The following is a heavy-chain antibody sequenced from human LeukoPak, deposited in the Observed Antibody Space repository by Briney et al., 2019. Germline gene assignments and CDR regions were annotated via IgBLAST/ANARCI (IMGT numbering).Heavy chain of an antibody. Sequence: GGSLRLSCAASGFTVSSNYMSWVRQAPGKGLEWVSVISSGVSTYYADSVKGRFTISRDNSKNTLYLQMNSLRAEDTAVYYCARDANSIVVVVELPDYWGQGTPVTVSS. J-gene: IGHJ4*02. CDR2: ISSGVST. CDR1: GFTVSSNY. V-gene: IGHV3-53*05. CDR3: ARDANSIVVVVELPDY. D-gene: IGHD2-15*01.